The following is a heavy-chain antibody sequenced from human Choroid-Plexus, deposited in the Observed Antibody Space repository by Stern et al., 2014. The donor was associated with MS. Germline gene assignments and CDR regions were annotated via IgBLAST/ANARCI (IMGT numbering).Heavy chain of an antibody. V-gene: IGHV3-23*04. CDR2: MGGSGNKT. J-gene: IGHJ4*02. Sequence: EMQLVESGGNLVQPGGSLRLSCATSGFTFRFYGMAWVRQAPGKGLEWVSGMGGSGNKTYYADSVKGRLAISRDDSRNTLFLVMDSLRAEDTAIYYCAKGRRVGAAGYFDYWGQGVLVTVSS. CDR1: GFTFRFYG. D-gene: IGHD1-26*01. CDR3: AKGRRVGAAGYFDY.